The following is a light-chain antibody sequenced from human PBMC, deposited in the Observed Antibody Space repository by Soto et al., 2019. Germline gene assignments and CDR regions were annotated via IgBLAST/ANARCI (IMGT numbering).Light chain of an antibody. Sequence: DIQMTQSPSSLSPSVGDRVTITCRASQSISHYLTWYQQQPGKAPKLLIYKASSLESGVPSRFSGSGSGTEFTLTISSLQPDDFATYYCQQYNSYLTFGGGTKVDVK. CDR3: QQYNSYLT. CDR1: QSISHY. J-gene: IGKJ4*01. CDR2: KAS. V-gene: IGKV1-5*03.